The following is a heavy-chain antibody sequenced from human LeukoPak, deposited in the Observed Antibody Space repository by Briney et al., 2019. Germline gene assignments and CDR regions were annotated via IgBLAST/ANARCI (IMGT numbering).Heavy chain of an antibody. J-gene: IGHJ6*02. CDR1: GFTFSSYS. D-gene: IGHD3-3*01. V-gene: IGHV3-48*01. CDR3: ARESITIFGVVRGHYYGMDV. CDR2: ISSSSSTI. Sequence: GGSLRLSCAASGFTFSSYSMNWVRQAPGKGLEWVSYISSSSSTIYYADSVKGRFTISRDNAKNSLYLQMNSLRAEDTAVYYCARESITIFGVVRGHYYGMDVWGQGTTVTVSS.